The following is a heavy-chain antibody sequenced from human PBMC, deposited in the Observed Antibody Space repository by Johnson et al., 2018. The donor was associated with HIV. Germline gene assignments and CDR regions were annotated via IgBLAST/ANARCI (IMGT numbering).Heavy chain of an antibody. CDR1: GFSFNSYW. V-gene: IGHV3-7*01. D-gene: IGHD7-27*01. CDR2: IKQDGSEK. Sequence: VQLVESGRGLVQPGGSLRLSCAASGFSFNSYWMSWVRQAPGKGLEWVANIKQDGSEKYYVDSVKGRFTISRDNAKNSLYLQLNSLRAEDTSLYYCAKTTRGNWGSCFDIWGRGTMVTVSS. CDR3: AKTTRGNWGSCFDI. J-gene: IGHJ3*02.